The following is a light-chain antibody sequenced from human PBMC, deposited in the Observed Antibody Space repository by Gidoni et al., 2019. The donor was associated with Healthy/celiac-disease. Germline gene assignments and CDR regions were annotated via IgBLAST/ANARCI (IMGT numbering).Light chain of an antibody. CDR3: QQYYSTPLVT. CDR2: WAS. CDR1: QSVLYSSNNKNY. Sequence: DIVMTQSPDSLAVSLGERATINCKSSQSVLYSSNNKNYLAWYQQKPGQPPKLLIYWASTRESGVPDRFSGSGSGTDFTLTISSLQVEDVAVYYCQQYYSTPLVTFGQGTKVEIK. V-gene: IGKV4-1*01. J-gene: IGKJ1*01.